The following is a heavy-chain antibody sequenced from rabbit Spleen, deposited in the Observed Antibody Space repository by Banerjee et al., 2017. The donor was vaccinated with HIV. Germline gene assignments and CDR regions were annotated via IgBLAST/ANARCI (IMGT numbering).Heavy chain of an antibody. CDR1: GFSFSSSYY. V-gene: IGHV1S45*01. CDR2: IWTGDGNT. CDR3: ARDLDSGTSGYNLDYLDL. J-gene: IGHJ4*01. Sequence: QEQLVESGGGLVQPEGSLTLTCTASGFSFSSSYYMCWVRQAPGKGLEWIGCIWTGDGNTCDATWARGRFTISKTSSTTVTLQVTSLTAADTATDFCARDLDSGTSGYNLDYLDLWGPGTLVTVS. D-gene: IGHD1-1*01.